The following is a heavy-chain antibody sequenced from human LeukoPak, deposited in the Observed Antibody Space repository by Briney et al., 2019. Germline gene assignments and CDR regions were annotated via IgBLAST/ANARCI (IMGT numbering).Heavy chain of an antibody. CDR3: ASGGLGARKYYSDPFHY. Sequence: GGSLRLSCAVSGFTVSSNYVSWVRQAPGKGLEWVSILYSAGSTYYADSVRGRFTISRDSSKNTVCLQMYSLRAEDTAIYYCASGGLGARKYYSDPFHYWGQGTLVTVSS. CDR1: GFTVSSNY. J-gene: IGHJ4*02. V-gene: IGHV3-53*01. CDR2: LYSAGST. D-gene: IGHD3-10*01.